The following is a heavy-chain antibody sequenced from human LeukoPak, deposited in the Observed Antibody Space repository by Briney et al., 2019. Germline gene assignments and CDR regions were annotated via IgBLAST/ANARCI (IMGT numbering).Heavy chain of an antibody. Sequence: GGSLRLSCAASGFTFSNYGMHWVRQAPGKGLAWVAVIWYDGSNKYYADSVKGRFTISRDNSKNTLYLQMNSLRAEDTAVYYCARDRTAAAGACPDYWGQGTLVTVSS. D-gene: IGHD6-13*01. V-gene: IGHV3-33*01. J-gene: IGHJ4*02. CDR2: IWYDGSNK. CDR3: ARDRTAAAGACPDY. CDR1: GFTFSNYG.